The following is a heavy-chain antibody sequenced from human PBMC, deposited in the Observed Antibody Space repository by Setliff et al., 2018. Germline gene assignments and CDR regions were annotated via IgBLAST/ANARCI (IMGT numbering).Heavy chain of an antibody. D-gene: IGHD1-26*01. CDR1: GGSINSGTYY. V-gene: IGHV4-39*01. J-gene: IGHJ4*02. CDR3: ARTGTYRYFDY. CDR2: IYHGGTT. Sequence: SETLSLTCTVSGGSINSGTYYWGWIRQPPGKGLEWIGRIYHGGTTYYNASLKSRVIISVDTSKNQFSLNLSPVTAADTAVYYCARTGTYRYFDYWGQGTPVTVSS.